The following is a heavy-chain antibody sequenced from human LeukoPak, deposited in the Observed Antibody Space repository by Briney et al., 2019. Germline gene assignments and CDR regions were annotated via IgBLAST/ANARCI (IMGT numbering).Heavy chain of an antibody. CDR2: ISGSGGST. CDR1: GFTFSSYA. Sequence: PGGSLRLSCAASGFTFSSYAMSWVRQAPGKGLEWVSAISGSGGSTYYADSVKGRFTISRDNAKNSLYLQMNSLRAEDTAVYYCARDSGGLAARLLISDYWGQGTLVTVSS. V-gene: IGHV3-23*01. D-gene: IGHD6-6*01. CDR3: ARDSGGLAARLLISDY. J-gene: IGHJ4*02.